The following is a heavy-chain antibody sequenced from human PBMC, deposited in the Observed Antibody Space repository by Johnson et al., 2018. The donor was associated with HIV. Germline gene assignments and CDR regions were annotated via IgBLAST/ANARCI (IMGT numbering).Heavy chain of an antibody. V-gene: IGHV3-66*02. Sequence: VQLVESGGGLVQPGGSLRLSCAASGFIFSNAWMSWVRQAPGKGLEWVSVIYSGGKTYYADSVKGRFTVSREDAKNSLYLQMNRLTTEDTATYYCAKDWQWADLRGAFNVWGQGTMAIVSS. CDR3: AKDWQWADLRGAFNV. CDR2: IYSGGKT. J-gene: IGHJ3*01. CDR1: GFIFSNAW. D-gene: IGHD6-19*01.